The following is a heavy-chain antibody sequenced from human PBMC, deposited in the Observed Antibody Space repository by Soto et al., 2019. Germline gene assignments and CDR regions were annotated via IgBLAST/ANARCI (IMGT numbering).Heavy chain of an antibody. V-gene: IGHV3-30*18. D-gene: IGHD3-10*01. CDR3: AKLPNYDGSGSYYNVLDY. CDR2: ISYDGSNK. CDR1: GFNFSGYA. Sequence: PGGSMRLSCAASGFNFSGYAMSWVRKAPGKGLEWVAVISYDGSNKYYADSVKGRFTISRDNSKNTLYLQMNSLRAEDTAVYYCAKLPNYDGSGSYYNVLDYWGQGTLVTVSS. J-gene: IGHJ4*02.